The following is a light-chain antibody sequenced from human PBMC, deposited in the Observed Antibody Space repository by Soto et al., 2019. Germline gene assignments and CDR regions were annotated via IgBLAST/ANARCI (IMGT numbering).Light chain of an antibody. CDR2: EVT. Sequence: QSALTQPASVSGSPGQSITTSFTGTSSDVGGYDYVSWYQQHPGTAPRLIIFEVTNRPSGVSNRFSGSKSGNTASLTISGLQAEDEADYYCTSYTSSSTQVFGTGTKVTVL. CDR1: SSDVGGYDY. V-gene: IGLV2-14*01. J-gene: IGLJ1*01. CDR3: TSYTSSSTQV.